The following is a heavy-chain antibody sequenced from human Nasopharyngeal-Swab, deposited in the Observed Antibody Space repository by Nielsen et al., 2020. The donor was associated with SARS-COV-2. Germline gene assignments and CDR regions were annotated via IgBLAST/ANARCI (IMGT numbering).Heavy chain of an antibody. D-gene: IGHD6-13*01. Sequence: LSLTCAASGFTFSSYGMHWVRQAPGKGLEWVAVISYDGSNKYYADSVKGRFTISRDNSKNTLYLQMNSLRAEDTAVYYCAKILSRIAAAGTEFDYWGQGTLVTVSS. V-gene: IGHV3-30*18. CDR2: ISYDGSNK. CDR3: AKILSRIAAAGTEFDY. J-gene: IGHJ4*02. CDR1: GFTFSSYG.